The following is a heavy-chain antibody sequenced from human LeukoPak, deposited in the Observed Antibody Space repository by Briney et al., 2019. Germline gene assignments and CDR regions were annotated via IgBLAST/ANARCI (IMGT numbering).Heavy chain of an antibody. Sequence: SETLSLTCTVSGGSITSYYWTWIRQPAGKRLEWIGRIYSSENTNYNPSLKSRVTMSLDTSKNQFSLKLSSVTAADTAVYYCARSSGYYFDYWGQGTLVTVSS. V-gene: IGHV4-4*07. J-gene: IGHJ4*02. D-gene: IGHD3-22*01. CDR1: GGSITSYY. CDR3: ARSSGYYFDY. CDR2: IYSSENT.